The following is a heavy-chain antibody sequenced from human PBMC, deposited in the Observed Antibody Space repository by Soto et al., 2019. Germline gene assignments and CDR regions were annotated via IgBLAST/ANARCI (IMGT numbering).Heavy chain of an antibody. Sequence: QITLKESGPTLVKPTQTLTLTCTFSGFSLSTSGVGVGWIRQPPGKALEWLALIYWNDDQRYSPSLKSRLTITKDTSKNQVVLTMTNMDPVDTATYYCAHLGYCSGGSCYGGRTFDPWGQGTLVTVSS. CDR2: IYWNDDQ. J-gene: IGHJ5*02. V-gene: IGHV2-5*01. CDR3: AHLGYCSGGSCYGGRTFDP. CDR1: GFSLSTSGVG. D-gene: IGHD2-15*01.